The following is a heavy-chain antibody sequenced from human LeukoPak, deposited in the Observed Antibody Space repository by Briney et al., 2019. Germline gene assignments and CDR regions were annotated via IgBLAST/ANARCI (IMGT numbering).Heavy chain of an antibody. V-gene: IGHV4-34*01. CDR2: INHSGST. CDR1: GGSFSGYY. Sequence: SETLSLTCAVYGGSFSGYYWSWIRQPPGKGLEWIGEINHSGSTNYNPSLKSRVTISVDTSKNQFSLKLSSVTAADTAVYYCARQGRFARAVDYWGQGTLVTVSS. D-gene: IGHD3-3*01. J-gene: IGHJ4*02. CDR3: ARQGRFARAVDY.